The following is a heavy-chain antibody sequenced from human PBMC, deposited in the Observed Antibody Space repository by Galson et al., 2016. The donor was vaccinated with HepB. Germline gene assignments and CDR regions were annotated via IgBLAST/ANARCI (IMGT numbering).Heavy chain of an antibody. D-gene: IGHD3-22*01. CDR3: ARLRRKHYYDSSGYSDFDY. CDR1: GGSISSSSYY. CDR2: IYYSGST. V-gene: IGHV4-39*01. J-gene: IGHJ4*02. Sequence: SLTCTVSGGSISSSSYYWGWIRQPPGKGLEWIGSIYYSGSTYYNPSLKSRVTISVDTSKNQFSLKLSSVTAADTAVYYCARLRRKHYYDSSGYSDFDYWAREPWSPSP.